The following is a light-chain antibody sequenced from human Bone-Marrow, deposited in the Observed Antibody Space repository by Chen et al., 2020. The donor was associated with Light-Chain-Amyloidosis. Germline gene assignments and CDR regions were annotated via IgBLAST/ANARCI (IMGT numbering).Light chain of an antibody. CDR1: QSVDSSY. CDR2: GAS. CDR3: QQYGSSPQT. Sequence: EIVLTQSPGTVSLSPGERVTLSCPASQSVDSSYLAWYQQRPGQAPRLLIYGASSRTTGIPGRFSGSGSGTDFTLTISRLEPEDFAVYYCQQYGSSPQTFGQGTKVEIK. J-gene: IGKJ1*01. V-gene: IGKV3-20*01.